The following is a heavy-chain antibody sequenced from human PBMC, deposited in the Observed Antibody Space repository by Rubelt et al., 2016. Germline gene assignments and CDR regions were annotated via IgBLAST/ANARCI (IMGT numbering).Heavy chain of an antibody. V-gene: IGHV4-34*01. J-gene: IGHJ5*02. D-gene: IGHD1-26*01. CDR1: GGSFSGYY. CDR3: ARGLSGSYLGWFDP. CDR2: INHSGST. Sequence: QVQLQQWGAGLLKPSETLSLTCAVYGGSFSGYYWSWIRQPPGKGLEWIGEINHSGSTNYNPSLKVRVTISVDTAKNQFALKLSPVTAADTAVYYCARGLSGSYLGWFDPWGQGTLVTVSS.